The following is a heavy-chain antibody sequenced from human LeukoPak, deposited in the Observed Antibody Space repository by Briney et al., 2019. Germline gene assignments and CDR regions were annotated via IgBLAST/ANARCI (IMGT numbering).Heavy chain of an antibody. V-gene: IGHV3-53*01. CDR1: GFTVSSNY. Sequence: PGGSLRLSCAASGFTVSSNYMSWVRQAPGKGLEWVSVIYSGGSTYYSDSVKGRFTISRDNSKNPVYLHINILRAEDTAVYYCTKMQGFCTGSSCYPRTFDIWVQGTMVSVSS. J-gene: IGHJ3*02. CDR3: TKMQGFCTGSSCYPRTFDI. CDR2: IYSGGST. D-gene: IGHD2-2*01.